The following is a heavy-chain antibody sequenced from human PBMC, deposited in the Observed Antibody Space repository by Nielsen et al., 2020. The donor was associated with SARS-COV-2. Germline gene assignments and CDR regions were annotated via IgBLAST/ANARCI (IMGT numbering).Heavy chain of an antibody. CDR3: ARDDLAAAYDAFDI. D-gene: IGHD6-13*01. Sequence: WIRQPPGKGLEWIGEINHSGSTNYNPSLKSRVTISVDTSKNQFSLKLSSVTAADTAVYYCARDDLAAAYDAFDIWGQGTTVTVSS. V-gene: IGHV4-34*01. CDR2: INHSGST. J-gene: IGHJ3*02.